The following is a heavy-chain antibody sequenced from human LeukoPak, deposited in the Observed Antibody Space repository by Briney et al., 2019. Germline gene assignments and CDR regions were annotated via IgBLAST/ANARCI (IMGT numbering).Heavy chain of an antibody. D-gene: IGHD6-6*01. Sequence: SETLSLTCTVSGGSISSSSYYWGWIRQPPGKGLEWIGSIYYSGSTYYNPSLKSRVTISVDTSKNQFSLKLSSVTAADTAVYYCARRRYSSSSGLNYYYYMDVWGKGTTVTVPS. CDR1: GGSISSSSYY. J-gene: IGHJ6*03. CDR2: IYYSGST. CDR3: ARRRYSSSSGLNYYYYMDV. V-gene: IGHV4-39*01.